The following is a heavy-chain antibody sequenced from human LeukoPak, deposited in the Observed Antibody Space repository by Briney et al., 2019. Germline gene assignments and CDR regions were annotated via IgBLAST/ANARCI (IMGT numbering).Heavy chain of an antibody. CDR2: ISGGGGST. CDR3: ARELWFGELLTDY. V-gene: IGHV3-23*01. CDR1: GFTFSSYA. D-gene: IGHD3-10*01. Sequence: PGGSLRLSCAASGFTFSSYAMSWVRQAPGKGLEWVSAISGGGGSTYYADSVKGRFTISRDNSKNTLYLQMNSLRAEDTAVYYCARELWFGELLTDYWGQGTLVTVSS. J-gene: IGHJ4*02.